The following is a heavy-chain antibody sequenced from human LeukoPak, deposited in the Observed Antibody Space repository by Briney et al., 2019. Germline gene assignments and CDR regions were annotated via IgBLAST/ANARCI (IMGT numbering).Heavy chain of an antibody. CDR3: ARLGYSGSYYERTFDI. V-gene: IGHV4-39*01. J-gene: IGHJ3*02. D-gene: IGHD1-26*01. CDR2: IYYSGTT. Sequence: SETLSLACTVSGGLISISTYYWGWIRQPPGKGLEWIGSIYYSGTTHYNPSLKSRVTIAVDTSKNQFSLKLSSVTAADTAVYYCARLGYSGSYYERTFDIWGQGTMVTVSS. CDR1: GGLISISTYY.